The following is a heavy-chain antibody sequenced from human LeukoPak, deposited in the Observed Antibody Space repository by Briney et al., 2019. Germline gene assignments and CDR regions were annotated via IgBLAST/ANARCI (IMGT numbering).Heavy chain of an antibody. D-gene: IGHD3-10*01. CDR2: FYTSGNS. CDR3: ARDSGTTGEVKFDP. J-gene: IGHJ5*02. V-gene: IGHV4-4*07. Sequence: SETLSLTCSVSGGSISTYYWSWIRQPAGKGLEWIGRFYTSGNSYYNPSLKSRVTMSVDTSKNQFSLKLSSVTAADTAVYYCARDSGTTGEVKFDPWGQGTLVTVSS. CDR1: GGSISTYY.